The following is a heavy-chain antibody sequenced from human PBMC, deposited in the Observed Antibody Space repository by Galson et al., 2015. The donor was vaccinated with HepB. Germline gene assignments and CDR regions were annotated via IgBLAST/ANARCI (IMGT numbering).Heavy chain of an antibody. CDR1: GGSISSNW. CDR2: IHHSGIT. D-gene: IGHD6-13*01. V-gene: IGHV4-4*02. Sequence: LTCAVSGGSISSNWWSWVRQPPGKGLEWIGEIHHSGITNYNPSLKSRVAISVDKSRDHFSLKLTSVTAADTAVYYCAREFWHSSPSDAFDIWGQGTMVTVSS. CDR3: AREFWHSSPSDAFDI. J-gene: IGHJ3*02.